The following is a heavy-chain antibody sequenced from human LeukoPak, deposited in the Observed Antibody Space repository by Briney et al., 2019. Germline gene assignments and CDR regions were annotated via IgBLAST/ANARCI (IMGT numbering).Heavy chain of an antibody. CDR3: ARGGGVCSSTSCHYYYYGMDV. Sequence: SVKVSYKASRYTFTGYDINWVRQATGQGLEWMGWMNPNSGNTGYAQKCDGRITMTRNTSISPAYMELSSLRSEDTAVSYSARGGGVCSSTSCHYYYYGMDVWGEGTTVTVSS. D-gene: IGHD2-2*01. J-gene: IGHJ6*04. CDR1: RYTFTGYD. CDR2: MNPNSGNT. V-gene: IGHV1-8*01.